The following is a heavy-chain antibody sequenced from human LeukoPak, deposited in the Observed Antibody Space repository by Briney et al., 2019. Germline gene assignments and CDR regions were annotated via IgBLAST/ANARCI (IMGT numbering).Heavy chain of an antibody. CDR1: GFTFSRYS. Sequence: GGSLRLSCAASGFTFSRYSMNWVRQAPGKGLEWVSSISGTGSYKYYADSVKGRFTISRDNAKNSLYLQMNSLRAEDTAVYYCAREVRDMITFGGVIVTYEDYWGQGTLVTVSS. J-gene: IGHJ4*02. D-gene: IGHD3-16*02. V-gene: IGHV3-21*01. CDR3: AREVRDMITFGGVIVTYEDY. CDR2: ISGTGSYK.